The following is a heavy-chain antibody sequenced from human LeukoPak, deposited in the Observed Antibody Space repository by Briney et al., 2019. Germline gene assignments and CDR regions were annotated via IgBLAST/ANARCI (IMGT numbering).Heavy chain of an antibody. CDR1: GFTFSSYE. V-gene: IGHV3-48*03. CDR2: ISSSGSTI. D-gene: IGHD6-13*01. J-gene: IGHJ6*03. Sequence: GGSLRLSCAASGFTFSSYEMNWVRQAPGKGLEWVSYISSSGSTIYYADSVKGRFTISRDNAKNSLYLQMNSLRAEDTAVYYCASIAAAGARGYYYYYMDVWGKGTTVTVSS. CDR3: ASIAAAGARGYYYYYMDV.